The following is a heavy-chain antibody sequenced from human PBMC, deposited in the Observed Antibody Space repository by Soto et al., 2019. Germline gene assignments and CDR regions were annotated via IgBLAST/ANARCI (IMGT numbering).Heavy chain of an antibody. J-gene: IGHJ4*02. D-gene: IGHD2-21*01. CDR3: ARGFRGGAARSTDS. CDR1: GFTFTSSA. V-gene: IGHV1-58*02. Sequence: SVKVSCKTSGFTFTSSAIQWVRQARGQRLEWIGWIVVGSDNTNYSQKFQERVTITRDLSANTVYMDLSGLRSEDTAVYYCARGFRGGAARSTDSWGQRTLVTVSS. CDR2: IVVGSDNT.